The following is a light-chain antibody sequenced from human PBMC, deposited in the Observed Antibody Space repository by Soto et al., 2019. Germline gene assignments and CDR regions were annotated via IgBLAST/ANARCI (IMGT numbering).Light chain of an antibody. V-gene: IGKV1-27*01. J-gene: IGKJ3*01. CDR3: HSYNTAAFT. CDR1: PDIRNY. Sequence: DIQMTQSPSSLSASVGDRVTITCRASPDIRNYLAWYQQRPGKVPTLLIYGASILQSGVPSRFSGSGSGTDYTLTISGLQPEDVATYYCHSYNTAAFTFGPGTKVDI. CDR2: GAS.